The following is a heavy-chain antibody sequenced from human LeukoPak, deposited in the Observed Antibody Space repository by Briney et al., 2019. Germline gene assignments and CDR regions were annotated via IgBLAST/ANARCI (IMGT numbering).Heavy chain of an antibody. D-gene: IGHD6-13*01. CDR3: AKGQSSSWDQSWFDP. Sequence: GRSLRLSCAASGFTFSSYGMHWVRQAPGKGLEWVAVISYDGSNKYYADSVKGRFTISRDNSKNTLYLQMNSLRAEDTAVYYCAKGQSSSWDQSWFDPWGQGTLVTVSS. CDR2: ISYDGSNK. CDR1: GFTFSSYG. V-gene: IGHV3-30*18. J-gene: IGHJ5*02.